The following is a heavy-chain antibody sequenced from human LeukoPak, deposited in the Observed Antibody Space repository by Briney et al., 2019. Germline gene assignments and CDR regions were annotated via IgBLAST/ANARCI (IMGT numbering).Heavy chain of an antibody. CDR2: IYYSGST. V-gene: IGHV4-59*08. J-gene: IGHJ5*02. CDR1: GGSISSDY. CDR3: AVMYSSSWYWFDP. Sequence: SETLSLTCTVSGGSISSDYWNWIRQPTGKGLEWIGYIYYSGSTNYNPSLKSRVTISVDTSKNQFSLKLSSVTAADTAVYYCAVMYSSSWYWFDPWGQGTLVTVSS. D-gene: IGHD6-13*01.